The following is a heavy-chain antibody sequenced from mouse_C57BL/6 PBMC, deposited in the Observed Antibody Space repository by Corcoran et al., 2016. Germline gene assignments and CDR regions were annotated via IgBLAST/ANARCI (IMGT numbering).Heavy chain of an antibody. D-gene: IGHD1-1*01. Sequence: DVQLQESGPGLVKPSQSLSLTCSVTGYSITSGYYWNWIRQFPGNKLEWMGYISYDGSNNYNPSLKNRISITRDTSKNQFFLKLNSVTTEDTATYYCAYGSIDYWGQGTTLTVSS. J-gene: IGHJ2*01. CDR3: AYGSIDY. CDR1: GYSITSGYY. CDR2: ISYDGSN. V-gene: IGHV3-6*01.